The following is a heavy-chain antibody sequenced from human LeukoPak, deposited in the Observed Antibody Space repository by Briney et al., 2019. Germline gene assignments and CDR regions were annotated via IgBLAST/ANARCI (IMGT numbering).Heavy chain of an antibody. CDR1: GFTFSSYA. CDR2: ISYDGSNK. D-gene: IGHD4-17*01. V-gene: IGHV3-30-3*01. CDR3: ARDQNHGDTYYFDY. Sequence: GGSLRLSCAASGFTFSSYAMHWVRQAPGKGLEWVAVISYDGSNKYYADSVKGRFTISRDNSKNTLYLQMNSLRAEDTAVYYCARDQNHGDTYYFDYWGQGTLVTVSS. J-gene: IGHJ4*02.